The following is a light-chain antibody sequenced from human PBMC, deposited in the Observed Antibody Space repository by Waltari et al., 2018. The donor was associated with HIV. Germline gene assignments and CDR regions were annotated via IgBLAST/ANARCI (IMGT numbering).Light chain of an antibody. V-gene: IGLV2-8*01. CDR1: SNDVGAYDY. CDR2: EVT. J-gene: IGLJ2*01. CDR3: TSYVDNYHVF. Sequence: QSALTQPPSASGSPGQSVTISCTGTSNDVGAYDYVSWYQQHPGRAPKLRIYEVTTRPSGVPDRFSGSKSGNTASLTVSGLQAEDDGHYYCTSYVDNYHVFFGGGTKLTVL.